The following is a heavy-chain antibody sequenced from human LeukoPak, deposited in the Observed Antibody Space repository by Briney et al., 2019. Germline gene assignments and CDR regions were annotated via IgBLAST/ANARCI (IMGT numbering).Heavy chain of an antibody. V-gene: IGHV4-59*01. D-gene: IGHD6-13*01. Sequence: PSGTLSLSCTVSGVSISTYYRNWVRQPPGKGLEWIGFIDYSGITSSSPTLESRVTLSVDTSNNQVSLRITSLTAADTAVYYCARGRRSRTEYYSMDVWGQGTTVTVSS. CDR1: GVSISTYY. J-gene: IGHJ6*02. CDR2: IDYSGIT. CDR3: ARGRRSRTEYYSMDV.